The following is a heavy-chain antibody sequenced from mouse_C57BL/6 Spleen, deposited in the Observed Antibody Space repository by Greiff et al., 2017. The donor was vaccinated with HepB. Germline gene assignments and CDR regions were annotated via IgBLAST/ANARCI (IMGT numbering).Heavy chain of an antibody. V-gene: IGHV1-18*01. CDR2: INPNNGGT. Sequence: VQLKQSGPELVKPGASVKIPCKASGYTFTDYNMDWVKQSHGKSLEWIGDINPNNGGTIYNQKFKGKATLTVDKSSSTAYMELRSLTSEDTAVYYCARSRAYYGSSYGYWYFDVWGTGTTVTVSS. CDR1: GYTFTDYN. CDR3: ARSRAYYGSSYGYWYFDV. D-gene: IGHD1-1*01. J-gene: IGHJ1*03.